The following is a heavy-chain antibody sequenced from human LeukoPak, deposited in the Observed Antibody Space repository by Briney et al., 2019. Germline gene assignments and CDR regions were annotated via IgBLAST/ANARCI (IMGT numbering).Heavy chain of an antibody. V-gene: IGHV6-1*01. D-gene: IGHD5-18*01. J-gene: IGHJ4*02. CDR3: ARGYGYSFDY. Sequence: SQTLSLTCAISGDSVSSNSAACNWIRQSPSRGLEWLGRTYYRSKWYNDYAVSVKSRITINPDTSQNHPSLQLNSVTPENTPVYYCARGYGYSFDYWGQGTLVTVSS. CDR1: GDSVSSNSAA. CDR2: TYYRSKWYN.